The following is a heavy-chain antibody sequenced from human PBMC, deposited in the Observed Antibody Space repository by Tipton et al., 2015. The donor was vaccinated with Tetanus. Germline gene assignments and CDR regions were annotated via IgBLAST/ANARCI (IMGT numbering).Heavy chain of an antibody. CDR2: VSFDGRYK. V-gene: IGHV3-30*03. CDR3: ATQGNTWIQTLRGFDI. Sequence: SLRLSCAASGFTFSSYAVHWVRQAPGKGPEWVAVVSFDGRYKYYADSVKGRFTISRDNSKNTLTLQMNSLRVEDTAVYYCATQGNTWIQTLRGFDIWGQGTMVIVSS. J-gene: IGHJ3*02. CDR1: GFTFSSYA. D-gene: IGHD5-18*01.